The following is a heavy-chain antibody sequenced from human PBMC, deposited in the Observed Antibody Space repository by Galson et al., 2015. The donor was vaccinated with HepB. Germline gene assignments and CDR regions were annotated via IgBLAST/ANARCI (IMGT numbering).Heavy chain of an antibody. D-gene: IGHD1-1*01. CDR1: GYTFTSYA. CDR2: INAGNGNT. J-gene: IGHJ4*02. V-gene: IGHV1-3*01. Sequence: SVKVSCKASGYTFTSYAMHWVRQAPGQRLEWMGWINAGNGNTKYSQRLQGRVTITRDTSASTAYMELSSLRSEDTAVYYCARGEGRAGTFDYWGQGTLVTVSS. CDR3: ARGEGRAGTFDY.